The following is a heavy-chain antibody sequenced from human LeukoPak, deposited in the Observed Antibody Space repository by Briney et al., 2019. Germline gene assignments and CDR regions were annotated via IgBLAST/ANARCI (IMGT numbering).Heavy chain of an antibody. V-gene: IGHV1-2*02. CDR1: GYTFTGYY. J-gene: IGHJ6*02. D-gene: IGHD3-10*01. CDR2: INPNSGGT. CDR3: ARDWLTRSAKYYYYYYGMDV. Sequence: ASVKVSCKASGYTFTGYYMHWVRQAPGQGLEWMGWINPNSGGTNYAQKFQGRVTMTRDTSISTAYMELSRLRSDDTAVYYCARDWLTRSAKYYYYYYGMDVWGQGTTVTVSS.